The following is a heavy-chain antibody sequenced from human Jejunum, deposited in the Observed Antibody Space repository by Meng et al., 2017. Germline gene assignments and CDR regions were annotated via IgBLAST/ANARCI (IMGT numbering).Heavy chain of an antibody. D-gene: IGHD2-21*02. J-gene: IGHJ5*02. Sequence: EVQRVESGGGGGQPGWSLTLSCVASGFGFSSYWIHWVRQAPGKGLVWVSRIRFDGSYLNYADSVKGRFTISRDNARNTLYLQMNSLTVEDTAVYYCAREAVTAGFDPWGQGTLVTVSS. V-gene: IGHV3-74*01. CDR1: GFGFSSYW. CDR2: IRFDGSYL. CDR3: AREAVTAGFDP.